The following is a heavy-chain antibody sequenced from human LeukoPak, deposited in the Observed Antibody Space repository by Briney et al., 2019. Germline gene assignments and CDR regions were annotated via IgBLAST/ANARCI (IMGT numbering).Heavy chain of an antibody. CDR2: ISSSSSYI. Sequence: GGSLRLSCAASGFTFSSYSMNWVRQAPGKGLEWVSSISSSSSYIYYADSVKGRFTISRDNAKNSLYLQMNSLRAEDTAVYYCARVKQQLVRLLGRDTTYYYYYYLDVWGKGTTVTVSS. D-gene: IGHD6-13*01. V-gene: IGHV3-21*01. CDR3: ARVKQQLVRLLGRDTTYYYYYYLDV. CDR1: GFTFSSYS. J-gene: IGHJ6*03.